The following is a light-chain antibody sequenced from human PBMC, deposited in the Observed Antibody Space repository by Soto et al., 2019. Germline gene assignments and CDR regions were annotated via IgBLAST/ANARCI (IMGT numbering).Light chain of an antibody. Sequence: ETVLTQSPATLSSSAVERATLSCRASQSVSSNLAWYRQKPGQPPRLLIFCASKRATGIPDRFSGSGSGRDFTLTISGLEPEDFAVYYCQQYGSSPLISFGQGTRLEIK. J-gene: IGKJ5*01. V-gene: IGKV3-20*01. CDR1: QSVSSN. CDR3: QQYGSSPLIS. CDR2: CAS.